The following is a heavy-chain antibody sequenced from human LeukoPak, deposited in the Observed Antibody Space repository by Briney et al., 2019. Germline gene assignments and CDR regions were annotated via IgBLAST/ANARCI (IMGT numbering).Heavy chain of an antibody. V-gene: IGHV3-53*01. J-gene: IGHJ4*02. CDR1: GFIVNTNY. CDR2: IYADGTT. D-gene: IGHD4-17*01. CDR3: ARDSYGDANFDS. Sequence: GGSLRLSCAASGFIVNTNYMTWVRQAPGRGLEWVSFIYADGTTYYADSVKGRFTISRDISKNEVYLQMNSLRPEDTAVYYCARDSYGDANFDSWGQGTLVTVSS.